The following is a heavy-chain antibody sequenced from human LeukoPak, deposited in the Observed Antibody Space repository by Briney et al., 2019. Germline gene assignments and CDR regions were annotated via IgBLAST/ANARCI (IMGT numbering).Heavy chain of an antibody. CDR3: ARDGAGSYYHFDY. V-gene: IGHV3-21*01. J-gene: IGHJ4*02. CDR1: GFTFSSYS. D-gene: IGHD1-26*01. CDR2: ISSSSYI. Sequence: GALRLSCAASGFTFSSYSMNWVRQAPGKGLEWVSSISSSSYIYYADSVKGRFTISRDNAKNSLYLQMNSLRAEDTAVYYCARDGAGSYYHFDYWGQGTLVTVSS.